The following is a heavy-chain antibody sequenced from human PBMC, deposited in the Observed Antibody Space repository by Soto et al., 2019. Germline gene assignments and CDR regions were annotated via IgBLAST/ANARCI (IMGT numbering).Heavy chain of an antibody. CDR3: ILGECSVGSSCSRDYYFGMDG. CDR1: GGTFSSST. CDR2: IIPILGIA. D-gene: IGHD2-15*01. Sequence: QVQLEQSGAEVKKPGSSVKVSCQASGGTFSSSTISWVRQAPGQGLEWMGRIIPILGIANYEQKFQGRVTITADQTTIKEYIELSSLRCEDRAVYYCILGECSVGSSCSRDYYFGMDGWGPGTPVTVSS. J-gene: IGHJ6*02. V-gene: IGHV1-69*02.